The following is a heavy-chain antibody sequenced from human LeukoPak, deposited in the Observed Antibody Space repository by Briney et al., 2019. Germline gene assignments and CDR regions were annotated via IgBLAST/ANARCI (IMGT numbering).Heavy chain of an antibody. CDR1: GFTFSSYA. J-gene: IGHJ4*02. D-gene: IGHD3-10*01. Sequence: PGGSLRLSCAASGFTFSSYAMSWVRQAPGKGLEYVSAISGNGGSTYYANSVKGRFTISRDNSKNTLFLQMGSLRAEDMAVYYCACSTSPVGWFMDYWGQGTLVTVSS. V-gene: IGHV3-64*01. CDR3: ACSTSPVGWFMDY. CDR2: ISGNGGST.